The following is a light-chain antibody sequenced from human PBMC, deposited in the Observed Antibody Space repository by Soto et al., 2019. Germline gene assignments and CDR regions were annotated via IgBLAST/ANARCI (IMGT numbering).Light chain of an antibody. CDR3: QQYGSSPGT. CDR2: ETS. J-gene: IGKJ1*01. V-gene: IGKV3-20*01. Sequence: EFVLTQSPGTLSLSPGERATLSCRASQTVRNNYLAWYQQKPGQAPSLLIYETSSRATGIPDRFRGSGSGTEFALTITRVEPEDVAMYFCQQYGSSPGTFGQGTKVEI. CDR1: QTVRNNY.